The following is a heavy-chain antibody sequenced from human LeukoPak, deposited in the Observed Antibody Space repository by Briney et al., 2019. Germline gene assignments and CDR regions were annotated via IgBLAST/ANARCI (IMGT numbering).Heavy chain of an antibody. V-gene: IGHV3-21*01. D-gene: IGHD3-9*01. Sequence: GGSLRLSCAASGFTFSSYGMHWVRQAPGKGLEWVSSISSSSSYIYYADSVKGRFTISRDNAKNSLYLQMNSLRAADTAVYYCARRFPGLRYFDWLGGQGTLVTVSS. CDR3: ARRFPGLRYFDWL. CDR2: ISSSSSYI. J-gene: IGHJ4*02. CDR1: GFTFSSYG.